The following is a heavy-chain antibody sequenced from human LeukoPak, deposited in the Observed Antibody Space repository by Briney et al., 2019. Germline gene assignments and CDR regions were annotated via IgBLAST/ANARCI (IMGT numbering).Heavy chain of an antibody. CDR2: ISSGGSTI. J-gene: IGHJ4*02. V-gene: IGHV3-11*01. Sequence: GGSLRLSCAASGFTFSGYYMSWIRQAPGKGLEWVSYISSGGSTINYADSVKGRFTISRDNSKNTLYLQMNSLRAEDTAVYYCETSALNCFDYWGQGTLVTVSS. D-gene: IGHD1-1*01. CDR3: ETSALNCFDY. CDR1: GFTFSGYY.